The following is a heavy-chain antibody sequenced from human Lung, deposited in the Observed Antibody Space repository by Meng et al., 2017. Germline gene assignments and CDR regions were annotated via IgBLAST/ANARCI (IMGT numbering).Heavy chain of an antibody. V-gene: IGHV4-34*01. J-gene: IGHJ4*02. CDR1: GGSSSDSY. D-gene: IGHD3-10*01. Sequence: QLQNPREGPGRMRPTVTLTFTCAGDGGSSSDSYWSWIRQSPEKGLEWIGNINHGGSTNYNLSLESRVTISVDTPKNQFSLRLTSMTVADTAVYYCARDRHSTIIRGVIDFWGQGALVTVSS. CDR3: ARDRHSTIIRGVIDF. CDR2: INHGGST.